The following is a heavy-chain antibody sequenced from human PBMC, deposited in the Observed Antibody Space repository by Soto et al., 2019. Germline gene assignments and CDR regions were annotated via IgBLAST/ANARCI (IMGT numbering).Heavy chain of an antibody. J-gene: IGHJ6*02. Sequence: QVQLVESGGGVVQPGRSLRLSCAASGFTFSSYGMHWVRQAPGKGLEWVAVISYDGSNKYYADSVKGRFTISRDNSKNTLNLQMNSLKPEDTAVYYCAKDHTAGYYYYYYGMDVWGQGTTVTVSS. D-gene: IGHD5-18*01. CDR1: GFTFSSYG. CDR3: AKDHTAGYYYYYYGMDV. V-gene: IGHV3-30*18. CDR2: ISYDGSNK.